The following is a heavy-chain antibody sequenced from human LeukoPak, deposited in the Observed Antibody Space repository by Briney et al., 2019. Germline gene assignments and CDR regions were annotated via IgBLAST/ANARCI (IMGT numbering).Heavy chain of an antibody. CDR2: ISTDGSST. Sequence: AGGSLRLSCAASGFTFSTYWMHWVRQAPGEGLVWVSRISTDGSSTNYADSVKGRFTISRDNAKSTLYLQMNSLRAEDTAVYYCARDQATSNVLGPWGQGTLVTVSS. D-gene: IGHD5-24*01. CDR1: GFTFSTYW. J-gene: IGHJ5*02. V-gene: IGHV3-74*01. CDR3: ARDQATSNVLGP.